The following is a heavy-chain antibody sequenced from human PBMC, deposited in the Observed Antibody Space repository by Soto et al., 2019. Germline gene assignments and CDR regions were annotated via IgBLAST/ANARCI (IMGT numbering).Heavy chain of an antibody. J-gene: IGHJ6*02. CDR1: GGTLSDYA. Sequence: QVQLVQSGAEVKTPGSSVKVSCKASGGTLSDYAISWVRQAPGQGLEWMGGIMPTVDSANYAQNFQGRLTISADESTSTANLELSSLLSDDTAVYYCAVAAVREIMAKESSGMAVWGQGTTVIVSS. D-gene: IGHD3-10*01. V-gene: IGHV1-69*01. CDR3: AVAAVREIMAKESSGMAV. CDR2: IMPTVDSA.